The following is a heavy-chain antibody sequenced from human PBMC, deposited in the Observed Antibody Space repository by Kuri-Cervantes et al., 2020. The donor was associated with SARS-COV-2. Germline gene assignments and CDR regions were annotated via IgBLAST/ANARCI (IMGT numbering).Heavy chain of an antibody. V-gene: IGHV1-18*01. D-gene: IGHD3-22*01. CDR3: ARGFVYYYDSSGYYQYYYYYYMDV. CDR2: ITYDSLKR. Sequence: ASVKVSCKASGYDFSSYGLSWLRQAPGQGLEWMGWITYDSLKRNYTQKFQGRVTMTTDTSTSTAYMELSSLRSEDTAVYYCARGFVYYYDSSGYYQYYYYYYMDVWGKGTTVTVSS. CDR1: GYDFSSYG. J-gene: IGHJ6*03.